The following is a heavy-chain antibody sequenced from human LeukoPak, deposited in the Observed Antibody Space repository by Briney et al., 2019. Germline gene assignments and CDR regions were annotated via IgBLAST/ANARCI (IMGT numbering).Heavy chain of an antibody. CDR1: EFTFSSYW. CDR3: ARGGMVVAANDAFDI. V-gene: IGHV3-7*01. J-gene: IGHJ3*02. Sequence: PGGSLRLSCAASEFTFSSYWMSWVRQAPGKGPEWVANIKQDGSEKYYVDSVKGRFTISRDNAKNSLYLQMNSLRAEDTAVYYCARGGMVVAANDAFDIWGQGTMVTVSS. CDR2: IKQDGSEK. D-gene: IGHD2-15*01.